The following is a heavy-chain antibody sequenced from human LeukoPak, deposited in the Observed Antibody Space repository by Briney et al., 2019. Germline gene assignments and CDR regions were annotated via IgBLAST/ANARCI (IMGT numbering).Heavy chain of an antibody. CDR2: IYPGDSDT. Sequence: GESLKISCKGSGYSFTSYWIGWVRQMPGKGLEWMGIIYPGDSDTRYSPSFQGQVTISADKSISTAYLQWSSLKASDTAMYYCARVLRGGFWSGYYNGDYYYGMDVWGQGTTVTVSS. V-gene: IGHV5-51*01. D-gene: IGHD3-3*01. J-gene: IGHJ6*02. CDR3: ARVLRGGFWSGYYNGDYYYGMDV. CDR1: GYSFTSYW.